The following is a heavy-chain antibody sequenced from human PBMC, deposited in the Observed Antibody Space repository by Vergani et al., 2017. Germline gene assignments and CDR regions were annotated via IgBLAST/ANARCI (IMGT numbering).Heavy chain of an antibody. D-gene: IGHD6-6*01. V-gene: IGHV2-5*08. Sequence: QESGPGLVKPSETLSLTCTVSGGSISSYYWSWIRQPPGKALEWLALIYWNDDKRYSPSLKSRLTITKDTSKNQVVLTMTNMDPVDTATYYCARYEYSSSLFDPWGQGTLVTVSS. CDR3: ARYEYSSSLFDP. J-gene: IGHJ5*02. CDR2: IYWNDDK. CDR1: GGSISSYYW.